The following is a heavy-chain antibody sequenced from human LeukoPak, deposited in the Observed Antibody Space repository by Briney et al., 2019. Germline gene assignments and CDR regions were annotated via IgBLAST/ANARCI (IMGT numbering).Heavy chain of an antibody. CDR3: ASDLVY. D-gene: IGHD2-8*02. CDR1: GVTVSSHY. J-gene: IGHJ4*02. Sequence: PGGSLRLSCAASGVTVSSHYMNWVRRAPGKGLEWVSVIYGVDGTSYADSVKGRFTISRDNSKNTVYLQMNSLRAEDTAVYYCASDLVYWGQGTLVTASS. CDR2: IYGVDGT. V-gene: IGHV3-53*01.